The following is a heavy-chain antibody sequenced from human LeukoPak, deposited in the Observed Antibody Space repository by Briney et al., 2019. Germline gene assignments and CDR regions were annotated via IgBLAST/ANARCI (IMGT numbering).Heavy chain of an antibody. D-gene: IGHD4-17*01. J-gene: IGHJ6*02. CDR2: ISYDGSNK. V-gene: IGHV3-30*03. Sequence: GGSLRLPCAASGFTFSSYGMHWVRQAPGKGLEWVAVISYDGSNKYYADSVKGRFTISRDNSKNTLYLQMNSLRAEDTAVYYCARDRSGYGDYYYYGMDVWGQGTTVTVSS. CDR3: ARDRSGYGDYYYYGMDV. CDR1: GFTFSSYG.